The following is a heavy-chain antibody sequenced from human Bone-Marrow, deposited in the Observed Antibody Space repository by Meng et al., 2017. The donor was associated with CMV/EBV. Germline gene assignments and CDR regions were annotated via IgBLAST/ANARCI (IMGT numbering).Heavy chain of an antibody. CDR3: ARYCGGDCYSHSFDY. Sequence: SETLSLTCAAHGGSFSGYYWSWIRQPPGKGLEWIGEINHSGSTNYNPSLKSRVTISVDTSKNQFSLKLSSVTAADTAVYYCARYCGGDCYSHSFDYWGQGTLVTVSS. CDR2: INHSGST. D-gene: IGHD2-21*01. J-gene: IGHJ4*02. CDR1: GGSFSGYY. V-gene: IGHV4-34*01.